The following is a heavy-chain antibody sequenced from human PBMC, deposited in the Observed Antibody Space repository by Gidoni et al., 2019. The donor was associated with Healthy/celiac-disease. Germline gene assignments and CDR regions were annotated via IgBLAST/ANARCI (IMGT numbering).Heavy chain of an antibody. D-gene: IGHD1-20*01. V-gene: IGHV3-33*01. CDR3: ARDRYNWNYFDY. CDR2: ICYDGSNK. J-gene: IGHJ4*02. CDR1: GFTFSSYG. Sequence: QVQLVESGGGVVQPGRSRSLSCAASGFTFSSYGMHWVRQAPGKGLEWVAVICYDGSNKYYADSVKGRFTISRDNSKNTLYLQMNSLRAEDTAVYYCARDRYNWNYFDYWGQGTLVTVSS.